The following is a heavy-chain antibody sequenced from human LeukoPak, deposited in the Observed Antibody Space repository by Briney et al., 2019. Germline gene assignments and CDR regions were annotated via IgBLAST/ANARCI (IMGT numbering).Heavy chain of an antibody. CDR2: ISAYNGNT. Sequence: VASVKVSCTASGYTFTSYGISWVRQAPGQGLEWMGWISAYNGNTNYAQKLQGRVTMTTDTSTSTAYMELRSLRSDDTAVYYCARSPEMATITDYWGQGTLVTVSS. CDR3: ARSPEMATITDY. V-gene: IGHV1-18*01. J-gene: IGHJ4*02. CDR1: GYTFTSYG. D-gene: IGHD5-24*01.